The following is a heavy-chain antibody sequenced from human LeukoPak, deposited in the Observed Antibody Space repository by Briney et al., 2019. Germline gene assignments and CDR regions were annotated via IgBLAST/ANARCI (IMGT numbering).Heavy chain of an antibody. J-gene: IGHJ4*02. CDR1: GGSFSDYY. D-gene: IGHD2-2*01. Sequence: SETLSLTCAVYGGSFSDYYWTWIRQPPGKGLEWIGEINHSGSTNYNPSLKSRVTISVDTSENQFSLKLSSVTAADTAVYYCARPIIPAANGGFDYWGQGTLVTVSS. CDR2: INHSGST. CDR3: ARPIIPAANGGFDY. V-gene: IGHV4-34*01.